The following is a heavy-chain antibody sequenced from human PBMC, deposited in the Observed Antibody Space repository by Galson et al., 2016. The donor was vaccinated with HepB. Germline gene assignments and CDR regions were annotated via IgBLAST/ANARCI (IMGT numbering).Heavy chain of an antibody. CDR3: TTDLTGLGWRNYYWYFDL. V-gene: IGHV3-15*01. J-gene: IGHJ2*01. CDR2: IKSKADGGTT. D-gene: IGHD4-11*01. CDR1: GFTFSNAW. Sequence: SLRLSCAASGFTFSNAWMSWVRQAPGKGLEWVGRIKSKADGGTTDFAAPVKGRFTLSRDDSKDTLYLQMNSLKTEDTAVYYCTTDLTGLGWRNYYWYFDLWGRGTLVTVSS.